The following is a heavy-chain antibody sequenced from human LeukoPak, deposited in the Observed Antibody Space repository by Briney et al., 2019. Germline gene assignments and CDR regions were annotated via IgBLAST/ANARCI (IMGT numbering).Heavy chain of an antibody. CDR1: GFTFSSYA. CDR3: AKDSSDYDFWSGSDY. V-gene: IGHV3-23*01. J-gene: IGHJ4*02. CDR2: ISGSGGST. D-gene: IGHD3-3*01. Sequence: GSLRLSCAASGFTFSSYAMSWVRQAPGKGLEWVSAISGSGGSTYYADSVKGRFTISRDNSKNTLYLQMNSLRAEDTAVYYCAKDSSDYDFWSGSDYWGQGTLVTVSS.